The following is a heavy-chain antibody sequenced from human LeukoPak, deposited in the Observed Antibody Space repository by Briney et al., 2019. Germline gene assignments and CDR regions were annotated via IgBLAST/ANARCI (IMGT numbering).Heavy chain of an antibody. Sequence: ASVKVSCKASGYTFTSYDINWVRQATGQGLEWMGWMNPNSGNTGYAQKFQGRVTMTRNTSISTAYMELRSLRSDDTAVYYCARHRTYGGNPTPGDYYYGMDVWGQGTTVTVSS. D-gene: IGHD4-23*01. CDR2: MNPNSGNT. CDR1: GYTFTSYD. J-gene: IGHJ6*02. CDR3: ARHRTYGGNPTPGDYYYGMDV. V-gene: IGHV1-8*01.